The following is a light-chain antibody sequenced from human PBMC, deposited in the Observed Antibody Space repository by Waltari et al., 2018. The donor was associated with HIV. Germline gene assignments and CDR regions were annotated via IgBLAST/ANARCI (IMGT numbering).Light chain of an antibody. V-gene: IGKV1-39*01. J-gene: IGKJ1*01. CDR2: AAS. CDR1: KNIRSF. Sequence: DIQTTQTPSSLSASVGDRVTITCRASKNIRSFLNWYQQKPGKAPNLLIYAASTLQSGVPSRFSGSGSGADFTLTISTLQPEDFATYYCQQTYTPPWTFGQGTMVDIK. CDR3: QQTYTPPWT.